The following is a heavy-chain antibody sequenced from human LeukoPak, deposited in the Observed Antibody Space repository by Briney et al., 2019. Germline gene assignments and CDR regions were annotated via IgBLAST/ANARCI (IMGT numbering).Heavy chain of an antibody. J-gene: IGHJ4*02. CDR3: ARKKYSGYDCDY. Sequence: SETLSLTCAVYGGSFSGYYRSWIRQPPGKGLEWIGEINHSGSTNYNPSLKSRVTISVDTSKNQFSLKLSSVTAADTAVYYCARKKYSGYDCDYWGQGTLVTVSS. D-gene: IGHD5-12*01. CDR1: GGSFSGYY. V-gene: IGHV4-34*01. CDR2: INHSGST.